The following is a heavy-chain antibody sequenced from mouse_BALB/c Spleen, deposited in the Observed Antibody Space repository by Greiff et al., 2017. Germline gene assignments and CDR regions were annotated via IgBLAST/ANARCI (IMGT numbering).Heavy chain of an antibody. J-gene: IGHJ4*01. CDR3: ARERSPYAMDY. CDR1: GFAFSSYD. CDR2: ISSGGGST. V-gene: IGHV5-12-1*01. Sequence: EVKLVEPGGGLVKPGGSLKLSCAASGFAFSSYDMSWVRQTPEKRLEWVAYISSGGGSTYYPDTVKGRFTISRDNAKNTLYLQMSSLRSEDTAMYCCARERSPYAMDYWGQGTSVTVSS.